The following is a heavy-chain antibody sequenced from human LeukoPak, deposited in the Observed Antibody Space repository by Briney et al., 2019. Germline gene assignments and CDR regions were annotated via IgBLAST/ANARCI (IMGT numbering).Heavy chain of an antibody. Sequence: GGSLRLSCAASGFTFSSYSMNWVRQAPGKGLEWVSYISSSSSTIYYADSVKGRSTISRDNAKNSLYLQMNSLRAEDTAVYYCARVVTVTTFGYYYYYMDVWGEGTTVTVSS. CDR2: ISSSSSTI. J-gene: IGHJ6*03. CDR1: GFTFSSYS. V-gene: IGHV3-48*01. CDR3: ARVVTVTTFGYYYYYMDV. D-gene: IGHD4-17*01.